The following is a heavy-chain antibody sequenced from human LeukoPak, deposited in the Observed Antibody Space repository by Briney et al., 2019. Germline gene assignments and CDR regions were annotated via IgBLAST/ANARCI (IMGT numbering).Heavy chain of an antibody. CDR2: TSYNGNT. V-gene: IGHV1-18*04. D-gene: IGHD6-19*01. CDR3: ARHSGSGWQALGY. CDR1: GYTFSNYG. J-gene: IGHJ4*02. Sequence: ASVKVSCKASGYTFSNYGISWVRQAPGLGLEWMGWTSYNGNTNYAQKFQDRVTMTTDTSPTTPYMELRSLESDDTAVYYCARHSGSGWQALGYWGQGTLVTVSS.